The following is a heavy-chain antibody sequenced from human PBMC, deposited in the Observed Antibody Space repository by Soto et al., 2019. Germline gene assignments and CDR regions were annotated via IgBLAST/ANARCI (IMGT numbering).Heavy chain of an antibody. V-gene: IGHV1-69*02. Sequence: QVQLVQSGAEWKKPGSSLKFSSKASGGTFSTYTISGVRQAPGQGLDWWGRIIPILGIANYAQKFQGRVTITADKSTSTAYMELSSLRSEDTAVYYCARYCSGGSCYLHAFDIWGQGTMVTVSS. J-gene: IGHJ3*02. CDR2: IIPILGIA. CDR1: GGTFSTYT. CDR3: ARYCSGGSCYLHAFDI. D-gene: IGHD2-15*01.